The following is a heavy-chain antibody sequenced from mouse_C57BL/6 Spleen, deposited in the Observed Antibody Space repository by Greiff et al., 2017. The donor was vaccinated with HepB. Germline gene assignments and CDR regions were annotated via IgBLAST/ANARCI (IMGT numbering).Heavy chain of an antibody. J-gene: IGHJ4*01. CDR1: GYTFTDYE. CDR2: IDPETGGT. CDR3: TRGDYYGSPLGAMDY. V-gene: IGHV1-15*01. D-gene: IGHD1-1*01. Sequence: QVQLQQSGAELVRPGASVTLSCKASGYTFTDYEMHWVKQTPVHGLEWIGAIDPETGGTAYNQKFKGKAILTADKSSSTAYMELRSRTSEDSAVYYCTRGDYYGSPLGAMDYWGQGTSVTVSS.